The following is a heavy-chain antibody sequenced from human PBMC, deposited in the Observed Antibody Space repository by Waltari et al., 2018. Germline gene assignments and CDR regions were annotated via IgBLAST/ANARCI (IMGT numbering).Heavy chain of an antibody. CDR1: GYTFTSND. J-gene: IGHJ4*02. V-gene: IGHV1-18*01. CDR3: ARALSLDY. Sequence: QVQPVQSGAEVKKPGDSVKVSYKASGYTFTSNDITWVRQAPGQGLEWMGWISGYNGNTNYAQKLQGRVTMTTDTSTSTAYMELRSLRSDDTAVYYCARALSLDYWGQGTLVTVSS. CDR2: ISGYNGNT.